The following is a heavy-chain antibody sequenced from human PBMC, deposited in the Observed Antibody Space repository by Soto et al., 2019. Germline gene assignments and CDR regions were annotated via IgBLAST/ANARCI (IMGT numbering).Heavy chain of an antibody. CDR1: GFTFSSYG. Sequence: GGSLRLSCAASGFTFSSYGMHWVRQAPGKGLEWVAVIWYDGSNKYYADSVKGRFAISRDNSKNTLYLQMNGLRAEDTAVYYCAREGLGGYNWNDETRPRENYYYYGMDVWGQGTTVTVS. CDR2: IWYDGSNK. J-gene: IGHJ6*02. CDR3: AREGLGGYNWNDETRPRENYYYYGMDV. V-gene: IGHV3-33*01. D-gene: IGHD1-20*01.